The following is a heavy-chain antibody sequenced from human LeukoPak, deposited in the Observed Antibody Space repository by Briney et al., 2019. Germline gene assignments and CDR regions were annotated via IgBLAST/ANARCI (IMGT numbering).Heavy chain of an antibody. CDR1: GYSISSGYY. CDR3: ARDEVDGDIAAAGKVDY. V-gene: IGHV4-38-2*02. Sequence: SETLSLTCTVSGYSISSGYYWGWIRQPPGKGLEWIGSIYHSGSTYYNPSLKSRVTMSVDTSKNQFSLKLSSVTAADTAVYYCARDEVDGDIAAAGKVDYWGQGTLVTVSS. D-gene: IGHD6-13*01. J-gene: IGHJ4*02. CDR2: IYHSGST.